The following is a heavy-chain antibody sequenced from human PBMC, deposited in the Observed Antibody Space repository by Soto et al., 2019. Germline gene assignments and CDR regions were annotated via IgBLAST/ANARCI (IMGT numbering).Heavy chain of an antibody. CDR2: ISAYNGNT. Sequence: ASVKVSCKASGYTFTSYGISWVRQAPGQGLEWMGWISAYNGNTNYAQKLQGRVTMTTDTSTSTAYMELRSLRSDDTAVYYCARVVRQGYQLLWVYPSVSWFEPWGQGTLVTVSS. J-gene: IGHJ5*02. D-gene: IGHD2-2*01. V-gene: IGHV1-18*01. CDR1: GYTFTSYG. CDR3: ARVVRQGYQLLWVYPSVSWFEP.